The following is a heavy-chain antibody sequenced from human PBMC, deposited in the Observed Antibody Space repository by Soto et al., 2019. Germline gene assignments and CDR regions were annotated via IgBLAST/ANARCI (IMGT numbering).Heavy chain of an antibody. Sequence: SQTLSLTCDVSGGPSDNSHSFWGWVPQPPGKGLEFIGSVYYSGGAYYSPPLKRRVTVSVDTCKTQLSLRGNSVTAADPAVYYCLRVVDAATRHTDSDSWGQGILVSVSS. CDR2: VYYSGGA. J-gene: IGHJ4*02. CDR1: GGPSDNSHSF. D-gene: IGHD2-15*01. CDR3: LRVVDAATRHTDSDS. V-gene: IGHV4-39*01.